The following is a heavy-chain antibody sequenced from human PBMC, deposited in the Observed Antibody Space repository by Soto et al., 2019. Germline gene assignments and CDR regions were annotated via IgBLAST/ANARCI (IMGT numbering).Heavy chain of an antibody. CDR3: ARDLQAAAGTVGWFDP. D-gene: IGHD6-13*01. CDR2: ISAYNGNT. Sequence: ASVKVSCKASGYTFTSYGISWVRQAPGQGLEWMGWISAYNGNTNYAQKLQGRVTMTTDTSTSTAYMELRSLRSDDTAVYYCARDLQAAAGTVGWFDPWGQGTLVTAPQ. CDR1: GYTFTSYG. J-gene: IGHJ5*02. V-gene: IGHV1-18*01.